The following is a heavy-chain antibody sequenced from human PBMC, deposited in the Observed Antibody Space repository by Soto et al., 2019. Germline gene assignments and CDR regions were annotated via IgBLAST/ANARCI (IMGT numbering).Heavy chain of an antibody. Sequence: QVQLQESGTGLVKPSQTLSLTCNVSGGSISSGGYYWSWLRQQPGKGLEWIGYIYYSGSTYYNPSLMRLGPLSVDTSKNQFSLKLSYVTAADTAVYYCARGDRGSCARVNWFDPWGQGTLVTVSS. D-gene: IGHD3-10*01. CDR2: IYYSGST. J-gene: IGHJ5*02. CDR3: ARGDRGSCARVNWFDP. CDR1: GGSISSGGYY. V-gene: IGHV4-31*01.